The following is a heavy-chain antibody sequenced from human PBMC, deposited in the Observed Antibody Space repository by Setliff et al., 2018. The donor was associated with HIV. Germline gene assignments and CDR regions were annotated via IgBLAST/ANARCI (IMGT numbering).Heavy chain of an antibody. CDR1: GYTFSNYD. V-gene: IGHV1-8*02. D-gene: IGHD3-22*01. Sequence: ASVKVSCKASGYTFSNYDINWVRQATGQGLEWMAWMNPNSGNTDYAQKFQGRVTVTRYTSISTAYMELSSLISEDTAVYYCARGPYYDSNGYHLSSDYWGQGTLVTVSS. CDR3: ARGPYYDSNGYHLSSDY. CDR2: MNPNSGNT. J-gene: IGHJ4*02.